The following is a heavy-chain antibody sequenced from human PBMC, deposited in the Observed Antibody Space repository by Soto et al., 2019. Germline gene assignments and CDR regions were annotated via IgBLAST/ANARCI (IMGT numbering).Heavy chain of an antibody. CDR3: ARTRSGISNYYYYLAV. D-gene: IGHD3-10*01. CDR2: IIPICGTA. CDR1: GGTFSSYA. J-gene: IGHJ6*03. Sequence: GASVKVSCKASGGTFSSYAISWVRQAPGQGLEWMGGIIPICGTADYAQKFQGRVTMTRNDSIITAYMELSSLRSEDTAVYYCARTRSGISNYYYYLAVWGKGTTVTVSS. V-gene: IGHV1-69*05.